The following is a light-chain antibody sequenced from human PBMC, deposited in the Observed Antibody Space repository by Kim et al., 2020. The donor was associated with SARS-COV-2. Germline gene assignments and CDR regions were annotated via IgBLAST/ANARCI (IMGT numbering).Light chain of an antibody. Sequence: GKPVTISCTRSSGSIASNYVQWYQQRPGSAPTTMIYKNDQRPSGVPDRFSGSVDISSNSASLTISGLKTEDEADYHCQSFDTNTLVFGGGTQLTVL. CDR1: SGSIASNY. CDR3: QSFDTNTLV. V-gene: IGLV6-57*03. J-gene: IGLJ3*02. CDR2: KND.